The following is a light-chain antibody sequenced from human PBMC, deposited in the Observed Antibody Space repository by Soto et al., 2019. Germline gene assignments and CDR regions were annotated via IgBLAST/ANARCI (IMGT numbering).Light chain of an antibody. CDR2: EGS. J-gene: IGLJ2*01. V-gene: IGLV2-23*01. CDR1: SSDVGNYNL. CDR3: CSYAGSSTVV. Sequence: QSALTQPASVSGSPGQSITISCTGTSSDVGNYNLVSWYQHHPGKAPKLMIYEGSRRPSGVSIRFSGSKSGNTASLTISGLLAEDEADYYCCSYAGSSTVVFGGGTKLPVL.